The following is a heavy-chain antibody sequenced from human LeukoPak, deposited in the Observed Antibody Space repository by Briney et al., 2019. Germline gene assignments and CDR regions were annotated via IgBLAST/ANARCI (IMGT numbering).Heavy chain of an antibody. CDR2: IYHSGST. Sequence: SETLSLTCTVSGGSISSYHWSWIGQPPGKGLEWIGEIYHSGSTNYNPSLKSRVTISVDKSKNQFSLKLSSVTAADTAVYYCARGPYYYDSSGYYIPYYGMDVWGQGTTVTVSS. D-gene: IGHD3-22*01. J-gene: IGHJ6*02. CDR3: ARGPYYYDSSGYYIPYYGMDV. CDR1: GGSISSYH. V-gene: IGHV4-59*12.